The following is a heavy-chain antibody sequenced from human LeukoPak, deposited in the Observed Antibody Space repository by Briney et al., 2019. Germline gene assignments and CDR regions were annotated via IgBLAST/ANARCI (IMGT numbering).Heavy chain of an antibody. CDR3: ARVPSLRFLEWPPFDP. CDR2: IYSSGST. Sequence: SETLSLTCTVSGGSISSYYWSWIRQPAGKGLEWIGRIYSSGSTNYNPSLKSRVTMSVDTSKNQFSLKLSSVTAADTAVYYCARVPSLRFLEWPPFDPWGQGTLVTVSS. D-gene: IGHD3-3*01. V-gene: IGHV4-4*07. J-gene: IGHJ5*02. CDR1: GGSISSYY.